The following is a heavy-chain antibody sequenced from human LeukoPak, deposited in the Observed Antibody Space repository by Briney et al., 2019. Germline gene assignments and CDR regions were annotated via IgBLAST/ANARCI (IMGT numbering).Heavy chain of an antibody. V-gene: IGHV1-18*01. CDR2: TSAYNGNT. CDR1: GYTFTSYG. J-gene: IGHJ4*02. D-gene: IGHD6-19*01. Sequence: ASVKVSCKASGYTFTSYGISWVRQAPGQGLEWMGWTSAYNGNTNYAQKFQGRVTITADKSTSTAYMELSSLRSEDTAVYYCAGSYSSGWYNFAPFDYWGQGTLVTVSS. CDR3: AGSYSSGWYNFAPFDY.